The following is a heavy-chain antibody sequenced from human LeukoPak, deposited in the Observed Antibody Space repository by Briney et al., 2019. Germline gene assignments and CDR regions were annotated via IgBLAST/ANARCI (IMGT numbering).Heavy chain of an antibody. CDR2: SRPSGGIT. J-gene: IGHJ4*02. CDR3: ARDHDYGDYEGPAAFDY. Sequence: ASVKVSCKTSGYSFTDYYIHWVRQAPGQGLEWMGVSRPSGGITNYAQKFQGRVTMTRDTSTSTVYMELTRLRSEDTAVYYCARDHDYGDYEGPAAFDYWGQGTLVTVSS. D-gene: IGHD4-17*01. V-gene: IGHV1-46*01. CDR1: GYSFTDYY.